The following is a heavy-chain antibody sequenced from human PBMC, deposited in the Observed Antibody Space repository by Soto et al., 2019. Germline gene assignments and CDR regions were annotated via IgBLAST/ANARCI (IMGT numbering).Heavy chain of an antibody. V-gene: IGHV3-23*01. CDR3: AKRGVEAAARYYGMDV. Sequence: GGSLRLSCAASGFTFSGYAMSWVRQAPGKGLEWVSAISGSGGSTYYADSVKGRFTISRDNSKNTLYLQMNSLRAEDTAVYYCAKRGVEAAARYYGMDVSGQGTTVTVSS. D-gene: IGHD6-13*01. J-gene: IGHJ6*02. CDR1: GFTFSGYA. CDR2: ISGSGGST.